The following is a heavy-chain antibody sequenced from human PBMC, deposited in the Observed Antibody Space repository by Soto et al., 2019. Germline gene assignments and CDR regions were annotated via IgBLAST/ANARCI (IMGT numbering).Heavy chain of an antibody. V-gene: IGHV3-7*01. J-gene: IGHJ4*02. CDR1: GFIFSNYW. CDR3: ARDSDGGDF. CDR2: IKYDGSEE. Sequence: EVQLVESGGGLVQPGGSLRLSCVVSGFIFSNYWMSWVRQAPGKGLEWVANIKYDGSEEYYVDSVKGRFTISRDNAKNSQYLEMSNLRGEDAAVYYCARDSDGGDFWGQGTLVTGSS.